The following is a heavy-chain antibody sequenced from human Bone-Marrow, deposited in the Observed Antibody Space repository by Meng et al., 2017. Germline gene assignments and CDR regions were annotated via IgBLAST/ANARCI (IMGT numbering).Heavy chain of an antibody. Sequence: SETLSLTCVVSGGSISSIDWWSWVRQPPGKGREWIGEINHGGDTNYNPSLKSRVTIAIDKSKNQFSLKLSSVTAADTAVYYCASWIYSCGWQWGQGALVTVSS. CDR3: ASWIYSCGWQ. D-gene: IGHD6-19*01. CDR2: INHGGDT. V-gene: IGHV4/OR15-8*02. CDR1: GGSISSIDW. J-gene: IGHJ4*02.